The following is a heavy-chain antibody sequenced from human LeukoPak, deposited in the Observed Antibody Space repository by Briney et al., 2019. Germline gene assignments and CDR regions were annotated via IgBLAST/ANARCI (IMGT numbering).Heavy chain of an antibody. V-gene: IGHV3-23*01. D-gene: IGHD2/OR15-2a*01. CDR3: ANRYFPEC. CDR1: GFTFSDYA. J-gene: IGHJ4*02. CDR2: ISYYGT. Sequence: GGSLRLSCAASGFTFSDYAMNWVRQAPGKGLEWVSTISYYGTYYADSVKGRFIISRDDSKSMLYLQMNSLRAADTAIYFCANRYFPECWGQGILVTVSS.